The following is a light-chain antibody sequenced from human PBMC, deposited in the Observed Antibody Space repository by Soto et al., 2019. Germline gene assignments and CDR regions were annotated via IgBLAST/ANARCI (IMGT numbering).Light chain of an antibody. CDR2: AVT. V-gene: IGLV2-14*01. CDR3: NSYSTSTTLVI. CDR1: SSDIGGYNY. J-gene: IGLJ2*01. Sequence: QSALTQPASVSGSPGQSITISCTGTSSDIGGYNYVSWYQQHPGKAPKLLIYAVTSRPSGISNRFSGSKSGNTASLTISGLQAEDEAEYFCNSYSTSTTLVIFGGRTKVTVL.